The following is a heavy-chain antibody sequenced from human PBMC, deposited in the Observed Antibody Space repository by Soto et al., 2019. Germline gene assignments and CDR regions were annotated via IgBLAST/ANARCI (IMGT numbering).Heavy chain of an antibody. CDR1: GYTFTGYY. CDR3: ARSIFDRHYYYCDYIYV. V-gene: IGHV1-2*04. CDR2: INPNSGGT. J-gene: IGHJ6*03. D-gene: IGHD3-9*01. Sequence: ASVKVSCKASGYTFTGYYMHWVRQAPGQGLEWMGWINPNSGGTNYAQKFQGWVTMTRDTSISTAYMELSRLRSDDTAVYYCARSIFDRHYYYCDYIYVPAKRATVTVSS.